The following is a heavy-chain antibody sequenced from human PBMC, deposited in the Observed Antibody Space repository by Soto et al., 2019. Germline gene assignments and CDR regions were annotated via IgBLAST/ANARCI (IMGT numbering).Heavy chain of an antibody. CDR3: AKSPPSRDDY. J-gene: IGHJ4*02. CDR2: ISYDGSNK. Sequence: QVQLVESGGGVVQPGRSLSLTCAASGFTFSSYGMHWVRQAPGKGLEWVAVISYDGSNKYYADSVKGRFTISRDNSKNTLYLQMNSLRAEDTAVYYCAKSPPSRDDYWGQGTLVTVSS. V-gene: IGHV3-30*18. CDR1: GFTFSSYG.